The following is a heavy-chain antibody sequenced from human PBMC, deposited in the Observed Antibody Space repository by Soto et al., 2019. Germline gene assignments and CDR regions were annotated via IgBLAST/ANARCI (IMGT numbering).Heavy chain of an antibody. D-gene: IGHD6-25*01. Sequence: GGSLRLSCAASGFTFSSYGMHWVRQAPGKGLEWVAVIWYDGSNKYYADSVKGRFTISRGNSRNTLHLQMNSLRAEDTAIYYCAKFFVETGGSSGWPWSFHFWGQGTLVTVSS. CDR3: AKFFVETGGSSGWPWSFHF. J-gene: IGHJ4*02. CDR2: IWYDGSNK. V-gene: IGHV3-33*06. CDR1: GFTFSSYG.